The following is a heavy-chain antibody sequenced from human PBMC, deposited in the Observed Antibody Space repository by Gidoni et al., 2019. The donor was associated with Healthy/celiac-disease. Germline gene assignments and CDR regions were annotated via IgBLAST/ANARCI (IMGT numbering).Heavy chain of an antibody. V-gene: IGHV3-33*01. D-gene: IGHD3-22*01. J-gene: IGHJ4*02. CDR2: IWYDGSNK. CDR1: GFTFSSYG. CDR3: ARDPYYYDSSGYFFDY. Sequence: QVQLVESGGGVVQPGRSLRLSCAASGFTFSSYGMHWVRQAPGKGLEWVAVIWYDGSNKYYADSVKGRFTISRDNSKNTLYLQMNSLRAEDTAVYYCARDPYYYDSSGYFFDYWGQGTLVTVSS.